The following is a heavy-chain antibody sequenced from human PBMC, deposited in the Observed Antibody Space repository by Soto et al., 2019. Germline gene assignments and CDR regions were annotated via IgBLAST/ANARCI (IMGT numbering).Heavy chain of an antibody. V-gene: IGHV3-23*01. CDR3: AHPRGFGVFDAYDI. D-gene: IGHD3-10*01. J-gene: IGHJ3*02. CDR2: ISGSGGST. Sequence: GGSLRLSCAASGFTFSTYAMSWVRQAPGKGLVWVSAISGSGGSTFYADSVKGRFTISRDNSMNTLYLQMNSLRTEDTAVYYCAHPRGFGVFDAYDIWGQGAMVTASS. CDR1: GFTFSTYA.